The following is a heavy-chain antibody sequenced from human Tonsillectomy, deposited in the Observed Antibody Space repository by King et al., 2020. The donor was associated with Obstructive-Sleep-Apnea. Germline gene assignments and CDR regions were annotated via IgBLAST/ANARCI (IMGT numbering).Heavy chain of an antibody. D-gene: IGHD3-22*01. CDR3: ARDSSGYYYYYYGMDV. Sequence: VQLQQWGAGLLKPSETLSLTCAVYGGSFSGYYWSWIRQPPGKGLEWIGEINHSGSTNYNPSLKSRVTISVDTSKNQFSLKLSSVTAADTAVYYCARDSSGYYYYYYGMDVWGQGTTVTVSS. V-gene: IGHV4-34*01. CDR2: INHSGST. CDR1: GGSFSGYY. J-gene: IGHJ6*02.